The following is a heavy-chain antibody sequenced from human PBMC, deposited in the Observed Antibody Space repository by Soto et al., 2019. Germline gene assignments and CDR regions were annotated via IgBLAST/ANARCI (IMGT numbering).Heavy chain of an antibody. D-gene: IGHD6-6*01. V-gene: IGHV4-39*01. J-gene: IGHJ6*02. CDR2: IYYSGST. CDR1: GGSISSSSYY. Sequence: SETLSLTCTVSGGSISSSSYYWGWIRQPPGKGLEWIGSIYYSGSTYYNPSLKSRVTISVDTSKNQFSLKLSSVTAADTAVYYCASPKAARTPGIDVYGMDVWGQGTTVTVSS. CDR3: ASPKAARTPGIDVYGMDV.